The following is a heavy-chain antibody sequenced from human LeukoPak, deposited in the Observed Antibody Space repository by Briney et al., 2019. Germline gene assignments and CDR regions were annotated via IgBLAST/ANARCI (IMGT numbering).Heavy chain of an antibody. V-gene: IGHV3-30*03. CDR1: GFTFSSYG. J-gene: IGHJ4*02. CDR2: ISYDGSNK. CDR3: ARHTSPSKDVVVPAAPDY. D-gene: IGHD2-2*01. Sequence: GGSLRLSCAASGFTFSSYGMHWVRQAPGKGREWVAVISYDGSNKYYADSVKGRFTISRDNSKNTLYLQMNSLRAEDTAVYYCARHTSPSKDVVVPAAPDYWGQGTLVTVSS.